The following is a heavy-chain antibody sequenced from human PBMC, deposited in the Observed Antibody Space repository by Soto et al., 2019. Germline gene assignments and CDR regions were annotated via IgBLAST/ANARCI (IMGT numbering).Heavy chain of an antibody. CDR2: VNTYNGNP. D-gene: IGHD6-13*01. V-gene: IGHV1-18*01. J-gene: IGHJ4*02. CDR3: ARDYQYSCSWQRFDS. CDR1: GYTFTNYA. Sequence: QVQLVQSGGELKKPGASVKVSCKASGYTFTNYAISWVRQAPGRGLEWMGWVNTYNGNPNYAQIFQGRVTMTTDTSTGTGHRELGRPKSGDSAPYYCARDYQYSCSWQRFDSWGQGPLVTVSS.